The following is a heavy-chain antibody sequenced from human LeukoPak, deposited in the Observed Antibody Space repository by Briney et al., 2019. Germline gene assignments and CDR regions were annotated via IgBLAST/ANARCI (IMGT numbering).Heavy chain of an antibody. CDR3: ARDTSSYYYGSGSFDY. CDR1: GFIFSSYA. Sequence: GGSLRLSCAASGFIFSSYAMHWVRQAPGKGPEWVAVLSYDGSNTYYRDSVRGRFTISRDNSKNTLYLQMDSLRAEDTAVYYCARDTSSYYYGSGSFDYWGQGTLVTVSS. J-gene: IGHJ4*02. CDR2: LSYDGSNT. D-gene: IGHD3-10*01. V-gene: IGHV3-30*04.